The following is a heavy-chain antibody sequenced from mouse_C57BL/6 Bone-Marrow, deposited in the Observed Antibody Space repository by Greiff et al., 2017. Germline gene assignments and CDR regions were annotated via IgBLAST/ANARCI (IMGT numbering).Heavy chain of an antibody. CDR1: GYTFTSYW. Sequence: QVQLQQPGAELVRPGTSVKLSCKASGYTFTSYWMHWVKQRPGQGLEWIGVIDPSDSYTNYNQKFKGKATLTVDTSSSPAYMQLSSLTSEDSAVYYCAGYAIDYWGQGTSVTVSS. V-gene: IGHV1-59*01. J-gene: IGHJ4*01. CDR3: AGYAIDY. CDR2: IDPSDSYT.